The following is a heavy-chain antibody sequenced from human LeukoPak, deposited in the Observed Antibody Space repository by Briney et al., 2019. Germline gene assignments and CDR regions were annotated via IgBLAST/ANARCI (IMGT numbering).Heavy chain of an antibody. Sequence: GASVKVSCKASGGTFSSYAISWVRQAPGQGLEWMGRIIPIFGTANYAQKFQGRFTIATDESTSTAYMELSSLRSEDTAVYYCARGPLLPLDYWGQGTLVTVSS. CDR1: GGTFSSYA. CDR3: ARGPLLPLDY. D-gene: IGHD1-26*01. CDR2: IIPIFGTA. J-gene: IGHJ4*02. V-gene: IGHV1-69*05.